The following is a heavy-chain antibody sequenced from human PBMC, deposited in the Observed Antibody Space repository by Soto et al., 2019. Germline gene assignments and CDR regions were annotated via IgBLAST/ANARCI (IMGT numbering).Heavy chain of an antibody. J-gene: IGHJ4*02. CDR1: GFTFSSYA. D-gene: IGHD6-13*01. CDR3: AKERDYSSSWYRWHDY. Sequence: EVQLLESGGGLVQPGGSLRLSCAASGFTFSSYAMSWVRQAPGKGLEWVSAISGSGGSTYYADSVKGRFTISRDNSKNTLYLQMNSLRAEDTAVYYCAKERDYSSSWYRWHDYWGQGTLVTVSS. CDR2: ISGSGGST. V-gene: IGHV3-23*01.